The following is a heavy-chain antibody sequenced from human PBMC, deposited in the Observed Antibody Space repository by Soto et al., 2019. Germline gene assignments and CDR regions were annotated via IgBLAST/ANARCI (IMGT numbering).Heavy chain of an antibody. CDR3: TTEEDCGGDCYPR. D-gene: IGHD2-21*02. V-gene: IGHV3-15*01. CDR1: GFTFSNAW. CDR2: IKSKTDGGTT. Sequence: EVQLVESGGGLVKPGGSLRISCAASGFTFSNAWMSWVRQAPGKGLEWVGRIKSKTDGGTTDYAAPVKGRFTISRDDSKNTLYLQMNSLKTEDTAVYYCTTEEDCGGDCYPRWGQGTLVTVSS. J-gene: IGHJ4*02.